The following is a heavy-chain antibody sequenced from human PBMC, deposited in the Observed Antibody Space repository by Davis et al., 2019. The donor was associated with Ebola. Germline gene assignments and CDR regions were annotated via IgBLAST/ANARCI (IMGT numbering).Heavy chain of an antibody. Sequence: GSLRLSCTVSGGSISGDYWSWIRQPPGKGLEWIGYIHDSGSTNYNPSLKSRVTISVDTSKNQFSLKLSSVTAADTAVYYCARVRAYYYYYGMDVWGQGTTVTVSS. CDR3: ARVRAYYYYYGMDV. V-gene: IGHV4-59*12. CDR2: IHDSGST. J-gene: IGHJ6*02. D-gene: IGHD4-17*01. CDR1: GGSISGDY.